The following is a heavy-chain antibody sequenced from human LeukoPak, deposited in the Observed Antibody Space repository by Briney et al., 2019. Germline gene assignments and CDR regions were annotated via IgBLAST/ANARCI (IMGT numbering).Heavy chain of an antibody. CDR1: GYTFTSSG. J-gene: IGHJ4*02. D-gene: IGHD1-26*01. CDR2: ISAYNGNT. CDR3: ARHFNAGSYDW. V-gene: IGHV1-18*01. Sequence: ASVKVSCKASGYTFTSSGISWVRQAPGQGLEWMGWISAYNGNTNYAQKSQGRVTMTTDTSTSTAYMELKSLRSDDTAVYYCARHFNAGSYDWWGQGTLVTVSS.